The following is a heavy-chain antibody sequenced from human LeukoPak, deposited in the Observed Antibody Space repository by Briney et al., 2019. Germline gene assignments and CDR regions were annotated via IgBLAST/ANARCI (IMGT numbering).Heavy chain of an antibody. D-gene: IGHD2-2*02. CDR1: GGTFSSYA. CDR2: IIPIFGTA. Sequence: SVKVSCKASGGTFSSYAISWLRQAPGQGLEWMGGIIPIFGTANYAQKFQGRVTITTDESTSTAYMELSSLRSEDTAVYYCARCSTSCYTGYDYWGQGTLVTVSS. V-gene: IGHV1-69*05. CDR3: ARCSTSCYTGYDY. J-gene: IGHJ4*02.